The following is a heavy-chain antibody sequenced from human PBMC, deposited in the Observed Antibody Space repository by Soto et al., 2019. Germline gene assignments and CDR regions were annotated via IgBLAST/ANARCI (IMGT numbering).Heavy chain of an antibody. CDR1: GGSISSGGYY. J-gene: IGHJ3*02. V-gene: IGHV4-31*03. CDR3: ARVDYYESSGLPDAFDI. D-gene: IGHD3-22*01. Sequence: SETLSLTCTVSGGSISSGGYYWSWIRQHPGKGLEWIGYIYYSGSTYYNPSLKSRVTISVDTSKNQFSLKLSSVTAADTAVYYCARVDYYESSGLPDAFDIRGQGTMVT. CDR2: IYYSGST.